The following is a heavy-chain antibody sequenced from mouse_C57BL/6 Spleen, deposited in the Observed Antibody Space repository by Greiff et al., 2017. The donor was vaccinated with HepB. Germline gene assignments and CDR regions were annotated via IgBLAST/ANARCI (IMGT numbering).Heavy chain of an antibody. CDR1: GFTFSDYY. Sequence: DVMLVESGGGLVQPGGSLKLSCAASGFTFSDYYMYWVRQTPEKRLEWVAYISNGGGSTYYPDTVKGRFTISRDNAKNTLYLQMSRLKSEDTAMYYCAREGGTAMDYWGQGTSVTVSS. J-gene: IGHJ4*01. V-gene: IGHV5-12*01. CDR3: AREGGTAMDY. CDR2: ISNGGGST. D-gene: IGHD3-3*01.